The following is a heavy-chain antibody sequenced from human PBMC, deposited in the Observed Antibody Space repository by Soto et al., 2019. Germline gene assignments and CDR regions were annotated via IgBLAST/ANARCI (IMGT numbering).Heavy chain of an antibody. CDR3: ASRGAAAAADY. J-gene: IGHJ4*02. CDR1: GITFSSYW. CDR2: INSDGSST. V-gene: IGHV3-74*01. Sequence: GGSLRLSCAASGITFSSYWMHWVRQAPGKGLVWVSRINSDGSSTTYADSVKGRFTISRDNAKNTLYLQMNSLRAEDTAVYYCASRGAAAAADYWGQGTVVTVSS. D-gene: IGHD6-13*01.